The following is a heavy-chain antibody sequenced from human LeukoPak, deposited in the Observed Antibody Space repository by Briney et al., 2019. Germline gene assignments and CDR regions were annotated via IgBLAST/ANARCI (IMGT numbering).Heavy chain of an antibody. CDR3: ARLRSTIAARPFDY. CDR1: GGSISSSSYS. D-gene: IGHD6-6*01. J-gene: IGHJ4*02. Sequence: SETLSLTCTVSGGSISSSSYSWGWIRQPPGTGLEWIGSIYYSGTTYFNPSLKSRVTISVDTSKIQFSLKLSSVAATDTAVYFCARLRSTIAARPFDYWGQGTLVTVSS. CDR2: IYYSGTT. V-gene: IGHV4-39*01.